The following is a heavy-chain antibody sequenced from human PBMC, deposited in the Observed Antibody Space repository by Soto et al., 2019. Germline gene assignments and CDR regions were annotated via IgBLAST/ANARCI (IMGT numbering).Heavy chain of an antibody. Sequence: QITLRESGPTLVKPTPTLTLTCTFSGFSLTTTGVGLGWIRQPPGNPLEWLALIYWDDDKRYNTSLKSRLTITKETTKNQLVLNMTNLYPVGTAKYYCAHRGVSVTAVFDYWGQGTPVTVSA. CDR2: IYWDDDK. CDR3: AHRGVSVTAVFDY. V-gene: IGHV2-5*02. D-gene: IGHD2-21*02. CDR1: GFSLTTTGVG. J-gene: IGHJ4*02.